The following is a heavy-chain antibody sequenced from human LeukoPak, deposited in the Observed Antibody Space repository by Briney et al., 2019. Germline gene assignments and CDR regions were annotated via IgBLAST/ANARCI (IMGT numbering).Heavy chain of an antibody. V-gene: IGHV3-53*01. CDR3: AKESCQETGVDCYSPVDY. Sequence: PGGSLRLSCVASGLTVSRHYMTWVRQAPGKGLEWLSVISTGGSTNYADSVKGRFTISRDNSKNTLYLQMNSLRAEDTAVYYCAKESCQETGVDCYSPVDYWGQGTLVTVSS. CDR1: GLTVSRHY. J-gene: IGHJ4*02. CDR2: ISTGGST. D-gene: IGHD2-21*02.